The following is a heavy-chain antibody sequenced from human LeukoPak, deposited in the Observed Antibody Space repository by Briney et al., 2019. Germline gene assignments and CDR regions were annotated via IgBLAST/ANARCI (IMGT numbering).Heavy chain of an antibody. CDR1: GYTFTGYY. CDR3: ARAPKSLTGGPNWFDP. CDR2: INPNSGGT. Sequence: ASVKVSCKASGYTFTGYYMHWVRQAPGQGLEWMGWINPNSGGTNYAQKFQGWVTMTRDTSISIAYMELSRLRSDDTDVYYCARAPKSLTGGPNWFDPWGQGTLVTVSS. D-gene: IGHD7-27*01. J-gene: IGHJ5*02. V-gene: IGHV1-2*04.